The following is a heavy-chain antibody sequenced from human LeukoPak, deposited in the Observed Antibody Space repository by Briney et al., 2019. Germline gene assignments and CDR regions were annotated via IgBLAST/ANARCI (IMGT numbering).Heavy chain of an antibody. D-gene: IGHD5-24*01. J-gene: IGHJ4*02. CDR1: GFTFSSYE. V-gene: IGHV3-23*01. CDR2: ISGSGGST. CDR3: AKEELATLAYDY. Sequence: PGGSLRLSCAASGFTFSSYEMNWVRQAPGKGLEWVSAISGSGGSTYYADSVKGRFTISRDNSKNTLYLQMNSLRAEDTAVYYCAKEELATLAYDYWGQGTLVTVSS.